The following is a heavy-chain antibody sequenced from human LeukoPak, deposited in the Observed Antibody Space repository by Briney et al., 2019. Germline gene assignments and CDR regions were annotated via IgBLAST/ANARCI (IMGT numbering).Heavy chain of an antibody. CDR1: GFTVSSNY. D-gene: IGHD3-10*01. V-gene: IGHV3-53*01. CDR2: IYSGGGT. J-gene: IGHJ4*02. CDR3: ARGSRDGSGSYYRHFDY. Sequence: PGGSLRLSCAASGFTVSSNYLSGVRQAPGKGLEWVSVIYSGGGTYYADSVKGRFTISRDNSKNTVYLQMNSLRAVDTAVYYCARGSRDGSGSYYRHFDYWGQGTLVTVSS.